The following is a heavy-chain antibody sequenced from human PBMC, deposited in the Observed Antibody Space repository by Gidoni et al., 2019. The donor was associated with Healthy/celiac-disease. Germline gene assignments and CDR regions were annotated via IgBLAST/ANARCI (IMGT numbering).Heavy chain of an antibody. CDR3: ARDRGSGWSNWFDP. J-gene: IGHJ5*02. V-gene: IGHV1-69*08. CDR2: IIPILGIA. CDR1: GGTFSSYT. D-gene: IGHD6-19*01. Sequence: QVQLVQSGAEVKKPGSSVKVSCKASGGTFSSYTSSWVRQAPGQGLEWMGRIIPILGIANYAQKFQGRVTITADKSTSTAYMELSSLRSEDTAVYYCARDRGSGWSNWFDPWGQGTLVTVSS.